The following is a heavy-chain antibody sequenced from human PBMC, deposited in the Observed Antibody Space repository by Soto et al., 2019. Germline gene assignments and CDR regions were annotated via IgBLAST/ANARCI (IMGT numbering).Heavy chain of an antibody. CDR2: IRSKAYGETT. V-gene: IGHV3-49*03. J-gene: IGHJ6*02. Sequence: PGGSLRLSCTFFGFTFGDYAISWSRQAPGKGLEGVGVIRSKAYGETTDYGASVKGRFTILRDDSKSIAYLQLNSLQSEDTGVYYCTRYTYTSRYSYFGMDVWGHGTAVTVSS. CDR3: TRYTYTSRYSYFGMDV. CDR1: GFTFGDYA. D-gene: IGHD2-2*01.